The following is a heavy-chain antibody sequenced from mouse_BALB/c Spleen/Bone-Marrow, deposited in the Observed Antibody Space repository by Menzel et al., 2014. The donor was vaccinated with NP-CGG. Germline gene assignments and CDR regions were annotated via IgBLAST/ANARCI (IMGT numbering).Heavy chain of an antibody. CDR3: SRGRRDALDY. V-gene: IGHV1-53*01. CDR2: INPSNGGT. J-gene: IGHJ4*01. Sequence: VKLMEFGAELVKPGASVKLSCKASGYTFTSYYMYWVKQRPGQGLEWFGEINPSNGGTNFNDKFKNKATLTVDKSSSTAYMQLSSLTSEDSAVDYCSRGRRDALDYWGQGTSVTVSS. CDR1: GYTFTSYY.